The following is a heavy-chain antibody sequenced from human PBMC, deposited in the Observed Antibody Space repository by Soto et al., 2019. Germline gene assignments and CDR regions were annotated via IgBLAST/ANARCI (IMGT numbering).Heavy chain of an antibody. CDR1: GGTFSSYT. D-gene: IGHD2-2*01. V-gene: IGHV1-69*08. CDR3: ARDSPPDPDLVVVPAGPFDY. J-gene: IGHJ4*02. CDR2: IIPILGIA. Sequence: QVQLVQSGAEVKKPGSSVKVSCKASGGTFSSYTISWVRQAPGQGLAWMGRIIPILGIAHYAQKFQGRVTITADKSTSSAYMELSSLRSEDTAVYYCARDSPPDPDLVVVPAGPFDYWGQGTLVTVSS.